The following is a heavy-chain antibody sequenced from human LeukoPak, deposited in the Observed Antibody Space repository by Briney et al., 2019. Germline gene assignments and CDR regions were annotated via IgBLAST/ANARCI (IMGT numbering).Heavy chain of an antibody. J-gene: IGHJ4*02. CDR3: ARETEYSSSYREGGFDY. Sequence: GASVKVSCKASGGTFSSYAISWVRQAPGQGLEWMGGIIPIFGTANYAQKFQGRVTITTDESTSTAYMELSSLRSEDTAVYYCARETEYSSSYREGGFDYWGQGTLVTVSS. CDR1: GGTFSSYA. D-gene: IGHD6-6*01. V-gene: IGHV1-69*05. CDR2: IIPIFGTA.